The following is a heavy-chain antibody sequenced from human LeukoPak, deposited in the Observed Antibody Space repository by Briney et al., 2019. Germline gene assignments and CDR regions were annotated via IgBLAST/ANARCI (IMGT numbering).Heavy chain of an antibody. V-gene: IGHV1-2*02. D-gene: IGHD5-24*01. CDR2: INPNSGGT. CDR1: GYTFTGYY. Sequence: GASVKVSCKASGYTFTGYYMHWVRQAPGQGPEWMGWINPNSGGTNYAQKFQGRVTMTRDTSISTAYMELSRLRSDDTAVYYCARVRGDGYNLYYFDYWGQGTLVTVSS. CDR3: ARVRGDGYNLYYFDY. J-gene: IGHJ4*02.